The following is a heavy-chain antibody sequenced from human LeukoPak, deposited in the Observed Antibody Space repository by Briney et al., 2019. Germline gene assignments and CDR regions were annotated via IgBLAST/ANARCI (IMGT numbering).Heavy chain of an antibody. D-gene: IGHD3-9*01. CDR3: AKNYDILTGLPDY. Sequence: GGSLRLSCAASGFTFSSYAMSWVRQAPGKGLEWVSAISGSGGSTYYADSVKGRFTISRDNSKSTLYLQMNSLRAEDTAVYYCAKNYDILTGLPDYWGQGTLVTVSS. CDR2: ISGSGGST. V-gene: IGHV3-23*01. J-gene: IGHJ4*02. CDR1: GFTFSSYA.